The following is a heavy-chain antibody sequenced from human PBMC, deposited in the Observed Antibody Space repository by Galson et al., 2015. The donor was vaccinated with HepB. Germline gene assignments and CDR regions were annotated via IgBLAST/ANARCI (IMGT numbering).Heavy chain of an antibody. CDR2: IGTASDT. CDR1: GFTFSRSD. Sequence: SLRLSCAASGFTFSRSDMHWVRQVTGNGLQWVSAIGTASDTYYADSVKGRFTISRENAQNSLYLEMNDLRAEDTAVYYCVREGRSSSWNNWYFDLWGRDTLVTVSS. D-gene: IGHD6-13*01. V-gene: IGHV3-13*01. J-gene: IGHJ2*01. CDR3: VREGRSSSWNNWYFDL.